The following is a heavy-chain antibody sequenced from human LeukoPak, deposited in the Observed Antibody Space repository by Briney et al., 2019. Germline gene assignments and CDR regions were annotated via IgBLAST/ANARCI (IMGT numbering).Heavy chain of an antibody. D-gene: IGHD1-26*01. CDR1: GGTFTSYA. Sequence: SGKVSCKASGGTFTSYAINGVGQAPGQGRECRGGSIPIIGRAHYAQKFQGRVTITTEESTRAGYMERRSLRSEDTPVYYCASSRIVGRSTLVYFDPWGQGTLVTVSS. J-gene: IGHJ4*02. V-gene: IGHV1-69*05. CDR3: ASSRIVGRSTLVYFDP. CDR2: SIPIIGRA.